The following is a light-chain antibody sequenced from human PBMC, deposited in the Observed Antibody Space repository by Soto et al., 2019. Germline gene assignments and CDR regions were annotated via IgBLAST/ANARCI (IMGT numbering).Light chain of an antibody. Sequence: QSALTQPASVSGSPGQSITISCTGTSGDIGGYNYVSWYQQHPGKAPKLLISEVTNRPSVVSNRFSGSKSGNTASLTISGLQADDEADYYCSSYTTNSTPVVFGGGTKLPVL. CDR1: SGDIGGYNY. CDR2: EVT. J-gene: IGLJ2*01. CDR3: SSYTTNSTPVV. V-gene: IGLV2-14*01.